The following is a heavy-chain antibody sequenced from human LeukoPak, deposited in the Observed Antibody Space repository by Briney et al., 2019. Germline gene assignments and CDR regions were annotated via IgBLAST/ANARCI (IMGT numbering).Heavy chain of an antibody. V-gene: IGHV4-61*01. CDR2: IYNGVNT. D-gene: IGHD4-23*01. Sequence: PSETLSLTCTVSGASVSSASYWSWIRQPPGKGVEWIAHIYNGVNTNYNPSLKSRVTISVDTSENQFSLKLSSVTAADTAVYYCARVPFWATVETYYYGMDVWGQGTTVTVSS. CDR1: GASVSSASY. CDR3: ARVPFWATVETYYYGMDV. J-gene: IGHJ6*02.